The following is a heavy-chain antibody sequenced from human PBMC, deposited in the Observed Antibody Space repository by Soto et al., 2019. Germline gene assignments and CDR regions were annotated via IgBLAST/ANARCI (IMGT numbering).Heavy chain of an antibody. CDR1: GYTFTSHG. Sequence: ASVKVSCKASGYTFTSHGISWVRHAPGQGLEWMGWISAYNGNTNYAQKLQGRVTMTKDTSTSTAYMELRSLRSDDTAVYYCGLWEDSSGIIDYWGQGTLVTVSS. CDR3: GLWEDSSGIIDY. D-gene: IGHD3-22*01. CDR2: ISAYNGNT. J-gene: IGHJ4*02. V-gene: IGHV1-18*01.